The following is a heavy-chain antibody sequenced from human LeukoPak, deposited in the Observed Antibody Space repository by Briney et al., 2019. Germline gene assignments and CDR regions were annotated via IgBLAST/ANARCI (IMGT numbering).Heavy chain of an antibody. CDR2: ISAYNSNT. Sequence: ASVKVSCKASGYTFTSYGISWVRQAPGQGLEWMGWISAYNSNTNYAQKLQGRVTMTTDTSTSTAYMELRSLRSDDTAVYYCARDRLGIAAAGTGFDYWGQGTLVTVSS. J-gene: IGHJ4*02. D-gene: IGHD6-13*01. CDR1: GYTFTSYG. CDR3: ARDRLGIAAAGTGFDY. V-gene: IGHV1-18*04.